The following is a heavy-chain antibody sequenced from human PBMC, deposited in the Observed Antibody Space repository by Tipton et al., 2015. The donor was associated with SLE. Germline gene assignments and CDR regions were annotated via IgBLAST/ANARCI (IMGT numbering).Heavy chain of an antibody. CDR2: ISSSGSTI. CDR1: GFTFSSYE. J-gene: IGHJ6*02. CDR3: AKDLCGGYYGCYYYYGMDV. V-gene: IGHV3-48*03. D-gene: IGHD1-26*01. Sequence: SLRLSCAASGFTFSSYEMSWVRPAPGKGLEWVSYISSSGSTIYYADTVKGRFTISRDNAKNSLLLQMKSLRAEDTAVYYCAKDLCGGYYGCYYYYGMDVWGQGTPVTVSS.